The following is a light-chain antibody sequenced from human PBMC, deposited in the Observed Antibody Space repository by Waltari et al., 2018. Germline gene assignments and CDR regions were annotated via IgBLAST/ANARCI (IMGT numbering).Light chain of an antibody. Sequence: QSALTQPASVSGSPGQSITISCPGASSVVGSFNFVSCYQHHPGKAPKLIVYEVTNRPSGVSSRFSGSKSDNTASLTISGLQAEDEADYYCSSYITTNTLWLFGGGTKLTVL. J-gene: IGLJ2*01. V-gene: IGLV2-14*01. CDR3: SSYITTNTLWL. CDR2: EVT. CDR1: SSVVGSFNF.